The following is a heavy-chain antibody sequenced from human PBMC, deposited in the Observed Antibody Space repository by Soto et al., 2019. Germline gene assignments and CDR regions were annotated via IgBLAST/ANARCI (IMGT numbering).Heavy chain of an antibody. CDR1: GDSFRSYT. CDR2: LNVGNGNT. V-gene: IGHV1-3*01. J-gene: IGHJ6*02. D-gene: IGHD2-15*01. CDR3: ARFKGGAYGMDV. Sequence: GTSVKLSCEASGDSFRSYTMHWVRQAPGQRLEWMGWLNVGNGNTKYSQKLQGRVTITRDTSASTAYMELTSLRSEDTAVYYCARFKGGAYGMDVWGQGTTVTVSS.